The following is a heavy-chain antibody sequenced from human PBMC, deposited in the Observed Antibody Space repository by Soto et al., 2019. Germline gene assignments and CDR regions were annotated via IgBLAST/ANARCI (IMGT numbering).Heavy chain of an antibody. CDR1: GFTFSSYW. Sequence: EVQLVESGGGLVQPGGSLRLSCAASGFTFSSYWMHWVRQAPGKGLVWVSRINSDGSSTSYADDVKGRFTISRDNAKKTLYQQINSRGAEDTVVYYCARVYCSGGGCYHLDYWGKGPLLTVSS. CDR2: INSDGSST. J-gene: IGHJ4*02. V-gene: IGHV3-74*01. D-gene: IGHD2-15*01. CDR3: ARVYCSGGGCYHLDY.